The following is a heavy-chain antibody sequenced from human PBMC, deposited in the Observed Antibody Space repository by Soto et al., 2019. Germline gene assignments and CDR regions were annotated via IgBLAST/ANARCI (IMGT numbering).Heavy chain of an antibody. V-gene: IGHV3-21*06. CDR1: GFTFRSYS. CDR2: ISSTSSVI. J-gene: IGHJ3*01. D-gene: IGHD2-2*02. CDR3: LRGGRGYTRDDVLDA. Sequence: EVQLVESGGGLVKPGGSLRLSCVDSGFTFRSYSMNWVHQALGKGLEWVASISSTSSVIWYADSLKGRFTISRDNAKNSLFLQMDSLRADDTAVYYCLRGGRGYTRDDVLDAWGHGTMVTVSS.